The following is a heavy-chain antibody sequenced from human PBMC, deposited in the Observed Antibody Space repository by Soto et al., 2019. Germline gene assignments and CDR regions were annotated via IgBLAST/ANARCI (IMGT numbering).Heavy chain of an antibody. V-gene: IGHV5-10-1*01. Sequence: PAECLISSCKASCYSFTSYCISYVLQMPGKRPQRIGTTDPSDSYTNYSPSFQGHVTISADKSISAAYLQWSSLRASDTAMYYCARLAPPNQHRHYDFWSGCYRVRILEYWGQGTLVTVS. CDR3: ARLAPPNQHRHYDFWSGCYRVRILEY. J-gene: IGHJ4*02. CDR1: CYSFTSYC. D-gene: IGHD3-3*01. CDR2: TDPSDSYT.